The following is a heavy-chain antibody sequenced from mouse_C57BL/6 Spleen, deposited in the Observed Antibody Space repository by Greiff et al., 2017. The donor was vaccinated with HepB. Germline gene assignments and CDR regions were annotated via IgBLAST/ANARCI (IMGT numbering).Heavy chain of an antibody. CDR3: ARHAQIYYYGSSYGYFDV. CDR2: FYPGSGSI. J-gene: IGHJ1*03. D-gene: IGHD1-1*01. CDR1: GYTFTEYP. Sequence: QVQLKESGAELVKPGASVKLSCKASGYTFTEYPIHWVKQRSGQGLEWIGWFYPGSGSIKYNEKFKDKATLTADKSSSTVYMELSRLTTEDYAVYFCARHAQIYYYGSSYGYFDVWGTGTTVTDAS. V-gene: IGHV1-62-2*01.